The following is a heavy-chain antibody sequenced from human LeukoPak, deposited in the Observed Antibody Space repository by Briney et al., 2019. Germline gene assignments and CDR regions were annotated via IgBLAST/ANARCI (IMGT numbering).Heavy chain of an antibody. CDR1: GFTFSSYS. J-gene: IGHJ4*02. Sequence: GGSLRLSCAASGFTFSSYSMNWVRQAPGKGLEWVSSISSSSSYIYYADSVKGRFTISRDNAKNSLYLQMNSLRAEGTAVYYCATITPTVTTVYFDYWGQGTLVTVSS. CDR3: ATITPTVTTVYFDY. D-gene: IGHD4-17*01. CDR2: ISSSSSYI. V-gene: IGHV3-21*01.